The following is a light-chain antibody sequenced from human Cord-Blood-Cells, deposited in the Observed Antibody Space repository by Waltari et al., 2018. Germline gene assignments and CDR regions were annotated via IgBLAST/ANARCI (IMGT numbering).Light chain of an antibody. J-gene: IGKJ2*01. CDR1: QSISSW. CDR3: QQYNSYSMYT. V-gene: IGKV1-5*01. CDR2: DAP. Sequence: DIQMTQSPSTLSASVGDRVTITCRASQSISSWLAWYPQKPGKAPKLLIYDAPSLESGRPSRFSGSGSGTEFTLTISSLQPDDFSTYYCQQYNSYSMYTFGQGTKLEIK.